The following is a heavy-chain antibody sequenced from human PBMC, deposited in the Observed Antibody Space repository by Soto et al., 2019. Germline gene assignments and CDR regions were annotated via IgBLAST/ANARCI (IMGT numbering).Heavy chain of an antibody. CDR3: ASQYYDFWSGYEGDLPSPRLDY. CDR2: ISYDGSNK. D-gene: IGHD3-3*01. V-gene: IGHV3-30-3*01. CDR1: GFTFSSYA. Sequence: SLRLSCAASGFTFSSYAMHWVRQAPGKGLEWVAVISYDGSNKYYADSVKGRFTISRDNSKNTLYLQMNSLRAEDTAVYYCASQYYDFWSGYEGDLPSPRLDYWGQGTLVTVSS. J-gene: IGHJ4*02.